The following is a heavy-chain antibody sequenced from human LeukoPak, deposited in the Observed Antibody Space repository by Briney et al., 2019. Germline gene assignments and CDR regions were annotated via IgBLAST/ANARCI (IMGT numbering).Heavy chain of an antibody. CDR1: GGTFSSYA. CDR3: ASYDYDFWCGYGGYYTDV. D-gene: IGHD3-3*01. V-gene: IGHV1-69*05. Sequence: SVKVSCKASGGTFSSYAISWVRQAPGQGLEWMGVIIPIFGTANYAQKFQGRVTITTDESTSTAYMELSSLRTEDTAVYYCASYDYDFWCGYGGYYTDVWGKGPTVTVSS. J-gene: IGHJ6*03. CDR2: IIPIFGTA.